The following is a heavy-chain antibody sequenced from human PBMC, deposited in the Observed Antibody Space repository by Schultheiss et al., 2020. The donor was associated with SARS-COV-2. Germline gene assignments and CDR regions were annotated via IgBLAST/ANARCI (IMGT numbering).Heavy chain of an antibody. Sequence: ASVKVSCKASGYTFTSYDINWVRQATGQGLEWMGWMNPNSGNTGYAQKFQGRVTMTRNTSISTAYMELSSLRSEDTAVYYCAKEDDSKLDAYYYYYGMDVWGQGTTVTVSS. V-gene: IGHV1-8*01. D-gene: IGHD3-3*01. CDR3: AKEDDSKLDAYYYYYGMDV. CDR1: GYTFTSYD. J-gene: IGHJ6*02. CDR2: MNPNSGNT.